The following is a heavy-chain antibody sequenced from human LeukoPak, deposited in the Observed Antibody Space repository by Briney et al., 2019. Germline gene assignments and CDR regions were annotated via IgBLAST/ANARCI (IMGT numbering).Heavy chain of an antibody. D-gene: IGHD1-26*01. CDR2: IYYNGKT. Sequence: TSETLSLTCAVYGGSFSAYYWIWLRQPPGKGLEWIGSIYYNGKTYYKSSLKSRVTISVDTSKNQLSLKLSSVTAADTAVYYCARHVVGPTGAEYPDHWGQGTLVTVSS. CDR3: ARHVVGPTGAEYPDH. J-gene: IGHJ1*01. V-gene: IGHV4-34*01. CDR1: GGSFSAYY.